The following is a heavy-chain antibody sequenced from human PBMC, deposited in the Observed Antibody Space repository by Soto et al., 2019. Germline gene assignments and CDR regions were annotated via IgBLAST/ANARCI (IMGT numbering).Heavy chain of an antibody. D-gene: IGHD3-10*01. CDR1: GGSFSGYY. J-gene: IGHJ5*02. CDR2: INHSVTT. V-gene: IGHV4-34*01. Sequence: KASETLSLTCAVYGGSFSGYYWSWIRQPPGRGLEWIGEINHSVTTNNNPPLKSRVTISVDTSKNQFSLKVSSVTAADTAVYYCERRTAGGSETYYKSWFDPWRKGLLVTXSS. CDR3: ERRTAGGSETYYKSWFDP.